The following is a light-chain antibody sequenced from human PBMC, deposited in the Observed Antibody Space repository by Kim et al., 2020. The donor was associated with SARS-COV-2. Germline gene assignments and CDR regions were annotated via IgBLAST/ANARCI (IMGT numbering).Light chain of an antibody. J-gene: IGKJ1*01. V-gene: IGKV1-5*03. CDR1: QSISSW. CDR3: QQYNSYPWT. CDR2: KAS. Sequence: DIQMTQCPSTLSASVGDRVTITCRASQSISSWLAWYQQKPGKAPKLLIYKASSLESGVPSRFSGSGSGTEFTLTISSLQPDDFATYYCQQYNSYPWTFGQGTKVDIK.